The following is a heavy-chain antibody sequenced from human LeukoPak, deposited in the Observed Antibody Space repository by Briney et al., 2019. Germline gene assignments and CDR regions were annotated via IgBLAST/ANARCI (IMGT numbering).Heavy chain of an antibody. D-gene: IGHD3-22*01. CDR3: AKEKYHYDSSGYYLY. V-gene: IGHV3-23*01. CDR1: GFTFSSYA. Sequence: GGSLRLSCAASGFTFSSYAMGWVRQAPGKGLEWVSAISGSGGSTYYADSVKGRFTISRDNSKNTLYLQMNSLRAEDTAVYYCAKEKYHYDSSGYYLYWGQGTLVTVSS. CDR2: ISGSGGST. J-gene: IGHJ4*02.